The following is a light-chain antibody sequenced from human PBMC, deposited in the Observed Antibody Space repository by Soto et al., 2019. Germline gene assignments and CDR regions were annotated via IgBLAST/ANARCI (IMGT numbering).Light chain of an antibody. Sequence: EIVLTQSPGTLSLSPGDRATLSCRASQSVSSNYLAWYQQKPGQAPRLLIYVASIRATGIPDRFSGSGSGADFTLTIRRLEPEDLAVYYCQQYGSSPRTFGQGTKVEIK. CDR1: QSVSSNY. CDR2: VAS. V-gene: IGKV3-20*01. CDR3: QQYGSSPRT. J-gene: IGKJ1*01.